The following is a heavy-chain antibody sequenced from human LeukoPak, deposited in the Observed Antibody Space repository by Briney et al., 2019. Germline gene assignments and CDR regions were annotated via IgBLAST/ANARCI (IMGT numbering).Heavy chain of an antibody. CDR2: ISSSGSTI. CDR1: GFTFSDYY. Sequence: GGSLRLSCAASGFTFSDYYMSWIRQAPGKGREWVSYISSSGSTIYYADSVKGRFTISRDNAKHSLYLQMNSLRAEDTAVYYCALMRGQYRGYDTGFDSWGQGNLVTVSS. D-gene: IGHD5-12*01. CDR3: ALMRGQYRGYDTGFDS. V-gene: IGHV3-11*01. J-gene: IGHJ4*02.